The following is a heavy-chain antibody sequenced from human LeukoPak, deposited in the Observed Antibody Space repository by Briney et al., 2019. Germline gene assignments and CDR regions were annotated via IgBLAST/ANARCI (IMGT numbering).Heavy chain of an antibody. CDR1: GGSISSSSYY. CDR3: ARVGGAVVPAAIYAFDI. D-gene: IGHD2-2*01. V-gene: IGHV4-39*07. J-gene: IGHJ3*02. Sequence: SETLSLTCTVSGGSISSSSYYWGWIRQPPGKGLEWIGSIYYSGSIYYNPSLKSRVTISVDTSKNQFSLKLSSVTAADTAVYYCARVGGAVVPAAIYAFDIWGQGTMVTVSS. CDR2: IYYSGSI.